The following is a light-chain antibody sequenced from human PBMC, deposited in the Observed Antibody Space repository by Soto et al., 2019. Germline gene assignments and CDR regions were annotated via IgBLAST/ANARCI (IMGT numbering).Light chain of an antibody. J-gene: IGKJ4*01. Sequence: AIRMTQSPSSFSASTGDRVTITCRASQGISSHLAWYQVKPGKAPRLLIYTASNLEGGVPTRFSGSGSDTEFNLTISYLQSEDFAVYYCRQYFSYPLTFGGGTKVEIK. V-gene: IGKV1-8*01. CDR1: QGISSH. CDR2: TAS. CDR3: RQYFSYPLT.